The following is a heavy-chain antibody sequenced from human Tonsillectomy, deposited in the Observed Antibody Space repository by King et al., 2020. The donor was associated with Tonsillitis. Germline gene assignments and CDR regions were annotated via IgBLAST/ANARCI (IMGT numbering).Heavy chain of an antibody. CDR1: GFTFGNYD. Sequence: VQLVESGGGVVQPGRSLTLSCAASGFTFGNYDVHWVRQAPGRGLEWVALTSYGGLNQYASSVKGRFTASRDPSKNTVYLQMNSLRGDDTAVYFCATRDNTWADYWGQGTLVTVSS. V-gene: IGHV3-30*04. CDR3: ATRDNTWADY. CDR2: TSYGGLNQ. D-gene: IGHD5-24*01. J-gene: IGHJ4*02.